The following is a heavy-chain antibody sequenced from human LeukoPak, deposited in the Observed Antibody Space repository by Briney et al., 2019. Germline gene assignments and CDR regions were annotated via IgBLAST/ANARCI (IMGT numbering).Heavy chain of an antibody. CDR3: ARSPLTYHYDSSGSVDAFDI. J-gene: IGHJ3*02. CDR2: IYLGDSDT. CDR1: GYSFTSYW. Sequence: GESLKISCKGSGYSFTSYWIGWVRQMPGRGLEWMGIIYLGDSDTRYSPSFQGQVTISADKSISTAYLQWSSLKASDTAMYYCARSPLTYHYDSSGSVDAFDIWGQGTMVTVSS. D-gene: IGHD3-22*01. V-gene: IGHV5-51*01.